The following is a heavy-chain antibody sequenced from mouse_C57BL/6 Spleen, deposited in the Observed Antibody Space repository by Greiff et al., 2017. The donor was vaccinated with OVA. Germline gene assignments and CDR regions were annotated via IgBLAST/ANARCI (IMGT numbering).Heavy chain of an antibody. D-gene: IGHD1-1*01. Sequence: VQLQQSGPELVKPGASVKISCKASGYTFTDYYMNWVKQSHGKSLEWIGAINPNNGGTSYNQKFKGKATLTVDKSSSTAYMELRSLTSEDSAVYYCARGDYGSSSFAYWGQGTLVTVSA. CDR1: GYTFTDYY. CDR3: ARGDYGSSSFAY. CDR2: INPNNGGT. V-gene: IGHV1-26*01. J-gene: IGHJ3*01.